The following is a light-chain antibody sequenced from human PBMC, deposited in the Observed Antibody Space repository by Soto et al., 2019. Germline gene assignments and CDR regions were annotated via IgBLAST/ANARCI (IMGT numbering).Light chain of an antibody. CDR1: QTITTW. J-gene: IGKJ5*01. V-gene: IGKV1-39*01. CDR3: QQSYSTPPIT. CDR2: AAS. Sequence: DLQMTQSPSSLSASVGDRVTITCRASQTITTWLAWYQQKPGKAPKLLIYAASSLQSGVPSRFSGSGSGTDFTLTISSLQPEDFATYYCQQSYSTPPITFGQGTRLEIK.